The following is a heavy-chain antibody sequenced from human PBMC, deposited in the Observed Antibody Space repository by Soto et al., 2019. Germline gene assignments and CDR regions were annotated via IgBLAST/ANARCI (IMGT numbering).Heavy chain of an antibody. D-gene: IGHD3-10*01. V-gene: IGHV1-69*04. CDR1: GGTFSRYT. CDR3: AGERFGARPFDD. CDR2: IIPILGIG. J-gene: IGHJ4*02. Sequence: LVKVSCKASGGTFSRYTISWVRQAPGQGLEWMGRIIPILGIGNYAQKFQGRVTITAGKSTGTAYMERSSLRSEDTAVYYCAGERFGARPFDDWAQGTLVTVPS.